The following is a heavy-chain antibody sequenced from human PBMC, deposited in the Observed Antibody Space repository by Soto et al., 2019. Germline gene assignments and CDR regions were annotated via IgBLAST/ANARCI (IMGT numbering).Heavy chain of an antibody. D-gene: IGHD6-6*01. V-gene: IGHV3-23*04. CDR2: ISGSGVST. CDR1: GFTFSSYA. CDR3: AKDRERIATRSIDY. Sequence: EVQLVESGGGLVQPGGSLRLSCAASGFTFSSYAMSWVRQAPGKGLEWVSGISGSGVSTYYADSVKGRFTISRDNSKSTLYLQMNSLRAEDTAVYYCAKDRERIATRSIDYWGQGTLVTVSS. J-gene: IGHJ4*02.